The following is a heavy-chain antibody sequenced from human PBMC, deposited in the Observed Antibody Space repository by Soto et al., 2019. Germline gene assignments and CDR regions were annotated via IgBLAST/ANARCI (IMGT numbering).Heavy chain of an antibody. D-gene: IGHD3-22*01. CDR3: AKAAGSDYYPVDY. CDR1: GFPFSIYA. Sequence: GGSLRLSCAASGFPFSIYAMSWFRQAPGKGLEWVSSISVSGGSTYYADSVKGRFTISRDNSKSTLFLHMNSLRAEDTAVYYCAKAAGSDYYPVDYWGQGTMVTVSS. V-gene: IGHV3-23*01. CDR2: ISVSGGST. J-gene: IGHJ4*02.